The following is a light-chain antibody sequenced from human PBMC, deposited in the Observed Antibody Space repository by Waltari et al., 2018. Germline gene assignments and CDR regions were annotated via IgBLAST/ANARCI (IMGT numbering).Light chain of an antibody. V-gene: IGLV4-69*01. Sequence: QLVLTQSPSASASLGASVKLTCTLSSGHSSYAIAWHPQQPEKGPRYLMKLNSDGSHSKGDGIPDRCSGSSSGAERYLTISSLQSEDEADYYCQTWGTGTVVFGGGTKLTVL. J-gene: IGLJ2*01. CDR1: SGHSSYA. CDR2: LNSDGSH. CDR3: QTWGTGTVV.